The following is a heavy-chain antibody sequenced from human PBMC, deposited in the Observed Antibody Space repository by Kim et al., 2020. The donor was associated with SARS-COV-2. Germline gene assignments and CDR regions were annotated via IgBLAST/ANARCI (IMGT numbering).Heavy chain of an antibody. CDR2: FDPEDGET. CDR1: GYTLTELS. CDR3: ATGGVAGPPAWFDP. Sequence: ASVKVSCKVSGYTLTELSMHWVRQAPGKGLEWMGGFDPEDGETIYAQKFQGRVTMTEDTSTDTAYMELSSLRSEDTAVYYCATGGVAGPPAWFDPWRQGTLVTVSS. V-gene: IGHV1-24*01. J-gene: IGHJ5*02. D-gene: IGHD2-15*01.